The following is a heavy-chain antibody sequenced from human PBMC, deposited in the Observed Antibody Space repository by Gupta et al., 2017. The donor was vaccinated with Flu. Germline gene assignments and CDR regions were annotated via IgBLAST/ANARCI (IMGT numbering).Heavy chain of an antibody. V-gene: IGHV3-74*03. Sequence: QWVRQAPGKGLVWVSRINPDGISTTYADSGKGRFTISKDNAKNTLYLQMNSLGADDTAVYYCATVTTGCWGQGTLVTVSS. D-gene: IGHD4-17*01. J-gene: IGHJ4*02. CDR2: INPDGIST. CDR3: ATVTTGC.